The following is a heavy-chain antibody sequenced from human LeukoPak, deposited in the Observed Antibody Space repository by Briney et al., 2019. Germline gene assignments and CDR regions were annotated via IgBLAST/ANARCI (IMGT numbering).Heavy chain of an antibody. CDR1: GGSFSGYY. CDR2: IYTSGST. J-gene: IGHJ3*02. Sequence: PSETLSLTCAVYGGSFSGYYWSWIRQPAGKGLEWIRRIYTSGSTNYNPSLKSRVTMSVDTSKNQFSLKLSSVTAADTAVYYRARYCPHDAFDIWGQGTMVTVSS. V-gene: IGHV4-59*10. CDR3: ARYCPHDAFDI.